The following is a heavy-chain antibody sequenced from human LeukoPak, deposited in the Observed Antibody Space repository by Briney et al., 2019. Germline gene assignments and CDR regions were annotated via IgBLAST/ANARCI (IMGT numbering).Heavy chain of an antibody. CDR3: ARTTIRHNWFDP. V-gene: IGHV4-59*08. Sequence: PSETLSLTCTVSGGSISSYYWSWIRQPPGKGLEWIGYIYYSGSTNYNPSLKSRVTISVDTSKNQFSLKLSSVTAADTAVYYCARTTIRHNWFDPWGQGTLVTVSS. CDR2: IYYSGST. D-gene: IGHD5-12*01. CDR1: GGSISSYY. J-gene: IGHJ5*02.